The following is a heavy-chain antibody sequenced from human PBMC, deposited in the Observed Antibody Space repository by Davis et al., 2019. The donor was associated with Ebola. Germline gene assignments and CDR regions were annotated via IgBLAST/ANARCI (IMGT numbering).Heavy chain of an antibody. CDR3: AREGEAAAGTAPFDY. Sequence: GESLKISCAASGFTFSSYAMSWVRQAPGKGLEWVSAISGSGGSTYYADSVKGRFTISRDNAKNSLYLQMNSLRAEDTAVYYCAREGEAAAGTAPFDYWGQGTLVTVSS. V-gene: IGHV3-23*01. D-gene: IGHD6-13*01. CDR2: ISGSGGST. J-gene: IGHJ4*02. CDR1: GFTFSSYA.